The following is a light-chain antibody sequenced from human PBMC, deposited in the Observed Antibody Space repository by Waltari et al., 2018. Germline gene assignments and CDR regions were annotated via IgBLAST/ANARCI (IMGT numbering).Light chain of an antibody. CDR3: CSYAGTNTWV. CDR1: SSDVGDYNL. Sequence: QSDLTQPASVSASPGQSITISCNGTSSDVGDYNLVSWYQQHPAKAPKLLIFEVSKRPTGVSNRFSASKSGNTASMTISGLQAEDEATYHCCSYAGTNTWVFGGGTKVTVL. CDR2: EVS. V-gene: IGLV2-23*02. J-gene: IGLJ2*01.